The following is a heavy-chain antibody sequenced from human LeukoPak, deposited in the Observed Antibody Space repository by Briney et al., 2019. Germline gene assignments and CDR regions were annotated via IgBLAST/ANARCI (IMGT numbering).Heavy chain of an antibody. Sequence: GRSLRLSCAASGFTFDDYAMHWVRQAPGKGLEWVSGISWNSGSIGYADSVKGRFTISRDNSLNTLYLQMNSLRAEDTAVYNCVKGSKSSRPYYFDYWAREPWSPSPQ. CDR1: GFTFDDYA. V-gene: IGHV3-9*01. CDR2: ISWNSGSI. J-gene: IGHJ4*02. CDR3: VKGSKSSRPYYFDY.